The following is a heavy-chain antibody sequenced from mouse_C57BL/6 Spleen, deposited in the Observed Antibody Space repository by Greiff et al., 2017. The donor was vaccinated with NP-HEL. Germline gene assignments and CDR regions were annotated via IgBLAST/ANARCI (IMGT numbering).Heavy chain of an antibody. CDR3: TRRGPLYAMDY. V-gene: IGHV1-15*01. J-gene: IGHJ4*01. CDR2: IDPETGGT. Sequence: QVQLQQSGAELVRPGASVTLSCKASGYTFTDYEMHWVKQTPVHGLEWIGAIDPETGGTAYNQKFKGKAILTADKSSSTAYMELRSLTSEDSAVYYCTRRGPLYAMDYWGQGTSVTVSS. CDR1: GYTFTDYE.